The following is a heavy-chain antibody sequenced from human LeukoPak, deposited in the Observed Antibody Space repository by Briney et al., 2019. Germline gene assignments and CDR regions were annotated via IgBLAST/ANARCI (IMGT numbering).Heavy chain of an antibody. J-gene: IGHJ4*02. CDR3: LYYYDSSGYYPLGY. D-gene: IGHD3-22*01. CDR1: GFTFSNAW. V-gene: IGHV3-15*01. Sequence: PGGSLRLSCAASGFTFSNAWMRWVRQAPGKGLEWVGRIKSKTDGGTTDYAAPVKGRFTISRDDSKNTLYLQMNSLKTEDTAVYYCLYYYDSSGYYPLGYWGQGTLVTVSS. CDR2: IKSKTDGGTT.